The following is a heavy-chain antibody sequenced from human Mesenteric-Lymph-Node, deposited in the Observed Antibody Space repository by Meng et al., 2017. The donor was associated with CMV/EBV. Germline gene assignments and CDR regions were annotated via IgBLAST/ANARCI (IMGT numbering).Heavy chain of an antibody. CDR3: ARASDWGSRKFNYYHGMDV. CDR2: VSGDVSDT. Sequence: GESLKISCATSGFPFSSYWMHLVRRAPGKGLEWVSYVSGDVSDTRYADSVKGRFTVSRDNAKNTLSLQMVNLRVDDTAVYFCARASDWGSRKFNYYHGMDVWGQGTTVTVSS. V-gene: IGHV3-74*01. CDR1: GFPFSSYW. D-gene: IGHD7-27*01. J-gene: IGHJ6*02.